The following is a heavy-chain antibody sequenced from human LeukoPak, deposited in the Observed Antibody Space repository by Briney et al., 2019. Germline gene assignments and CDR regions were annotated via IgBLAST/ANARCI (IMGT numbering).Heavy chain of an antibody. Sequence: ASVTVSFKASGYTFTGYYMHWVRQAPGQGLEWMGWINPNSGGTNYAQKFQGRVTMTRDTSISTAYMELSRLRSDDTAVYYCARGRYGYSSSWYGWFDPWGQGTLVTVSS. CDR2: INPNSGGT. J-gene: IGHJ5*02. CDR1: GYTFTGYY. CDR3: ARGRYGYSSSWYGWFDP. D-gene: IGHD6-13*01. V-gene: IGHV1-2*02.